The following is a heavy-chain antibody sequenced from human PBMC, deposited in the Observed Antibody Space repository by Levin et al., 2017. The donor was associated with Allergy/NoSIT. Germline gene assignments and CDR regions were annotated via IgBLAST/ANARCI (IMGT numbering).Heavy chain of an antibody. CDR3: ARANEYCSSTSCYWGSNYFDY. D-gene: IGHD2-2*01. V-gene: IGHV4-4*02. CDR2: IYHIGTT. Sequence: SQTLSLTCAVSGGSISSSNWWTWVRQPPGKGLEWIGEIYHIGTTNYNPSLKSRVTISVDKSKNHFSLTLTSVTAADTAVYYCARANEYCSSTSCYWGSNYFDYWGHGTLVTVSS. CDR1: GGSISSSNW. J-gene: IGHJ4*01.